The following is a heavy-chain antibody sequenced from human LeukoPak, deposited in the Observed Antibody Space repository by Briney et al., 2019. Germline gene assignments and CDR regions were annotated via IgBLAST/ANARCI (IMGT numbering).Heavy chain of an antibody. Sequence: ASVKVSCKPSGYTFTVNYLHWVRQAPGQGLEWVGWMNPNSGVTVYAQNFQGRVTMTRDTSISTAYMELSSLTSYDPAVYYCTRGAGTSWFDYWGQGSLVTVSS. J-gene: IGHJ4*02. D-gene: IGHD2-2*01. CDR3: TRGAGTSWFDY. CDR2: MNPNSGVT. CDR1: GYTFTVNY. V-gene: IGHV1-2*02.